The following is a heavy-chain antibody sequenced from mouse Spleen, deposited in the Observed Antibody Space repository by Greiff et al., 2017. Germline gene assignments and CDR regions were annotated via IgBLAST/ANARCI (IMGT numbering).Heavy chain of an antibody. V-gene: IGHV1-80*01. J-gene: IGHJ3*01. Sequence: VMLVESGAELVKPGASVKISCKASGYAFSSYWMNWVKQRPGKGLEWIGQIYPGDGDTNYNGKFKGKATLTADKSSSTAYMQLSSLTSEDSAVYFCARSGYSNYEAYWGQGTLVTVSA. CDR2: IYPGDGDT. CDR1: GYAFSSYW. CDR3: ARSGYSNYEAY. D-gene: IGHD2-5*01.